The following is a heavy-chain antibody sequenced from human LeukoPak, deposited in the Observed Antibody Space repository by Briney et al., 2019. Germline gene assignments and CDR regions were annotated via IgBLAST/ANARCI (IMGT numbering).Heavy chain of an antibody. CDR1: GYTFTSYY. CDR2: INPSGGTA. D-gene: IGHD1-26*01. V-gene: IGHV1-46*01. Sequence: AAVKVSCKASGYTFTSYYMHWVRHAPEQGLEWMGIINPSGGTASSAQTFQARVPMTRETSTSPVYFELTTLRSEDTAVHYCARVPVGGLNWFDPWGQGSLVTVSS. CDR3: ARVPVGGLNWFDP. J-gene: IGHJ5*02.